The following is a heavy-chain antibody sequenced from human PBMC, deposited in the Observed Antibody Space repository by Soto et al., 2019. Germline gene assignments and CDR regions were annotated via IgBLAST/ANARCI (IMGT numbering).Heavy chain of an antibody. CDR1: GGSISSNDYY. Sequence: QVQLQESGPGLVKPSQTLSLTCTVSGGSISSNDYYWRWIRQLPGKGLEWIGYIYYSGSTYYNPYLKSRVTRSVDTSKNQFSLIRYSVTAADTSVYYCARDQGGYTIFDYWGQGTLVTVSS. CDR2: IYYSGST. CDR3: ARDQGGYTIFDY. J-gene: IGHJ4*02. V-gene: IGHV4-31*03. D-gene: IGHD5-18*01.